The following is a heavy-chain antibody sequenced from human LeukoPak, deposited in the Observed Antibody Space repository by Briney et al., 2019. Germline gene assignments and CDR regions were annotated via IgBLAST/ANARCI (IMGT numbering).Heavy chain of an antibody. CDR1: GFTFSNYA. V-gene: IGHV3-23*01. D-gene: IGHD5-24*01. CDR2: INDNGSTR. Sequence: GGSLRLSCGASGFTFSNYAMSWVRQAPGKGLEWVSGINDNGSTRFYAASVKGRFTSSRDNSKNTLYLQMNSLRAEDTAVYYCAKDGVGRDGYNFDYWGQGTLVTVSS. J-gene: IGHJ4*02. CDR3: AKDGVGRDGYNFDY.